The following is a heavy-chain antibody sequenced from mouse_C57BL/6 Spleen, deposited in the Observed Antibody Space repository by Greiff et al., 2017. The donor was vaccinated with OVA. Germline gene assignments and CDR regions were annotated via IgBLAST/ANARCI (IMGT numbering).Heavy chain of an antibody. V-gene: IGHV2-9-1*01. D-gene: IGHD1-1*01. J-gene: IGHJ1*03. CDR3: ARNYYGSSYEWYFDV. Sequence: VKVVESGPGLVAPSQSLSITCTVSGFSLTSYAISWVRQPPGKGLEWLGVIWTGGGTNYNSALKSRLSISKDNSKSQVFLKMNSLQTDDTARYYCARNYYGSSYEWYFDVWGTGTTVTVSS. CDR2: IWTGGGT. CDR1: GFSLTSYA.